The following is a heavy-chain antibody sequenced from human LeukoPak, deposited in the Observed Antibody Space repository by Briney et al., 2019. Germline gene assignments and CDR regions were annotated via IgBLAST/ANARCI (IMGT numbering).Heavy chain of an antibody. J-gene: IGHJ4*02. V-gene: IGHV3-33*01. D-gene: IGHD3-22*01. Sequence: GGSLRLSCAASGFTFSSYGMHWVRQAPGKGLEWVAVIWYDGSNKYYADSVKGRFTISRDNSKNTLYLQMNSLGAEDTAVYYCARDQDDSSGYPDYWGQGTLVTVSS. CDR1: GFTFSSYG. CDR2: IWYDGSNK. CDR3: ARDQDDSSGYPDY.